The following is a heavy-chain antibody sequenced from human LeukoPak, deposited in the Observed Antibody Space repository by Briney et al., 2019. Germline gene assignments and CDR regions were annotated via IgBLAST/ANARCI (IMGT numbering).Heavy chain of an antibody. D-gene: IGHD5-12*01. Sequence: PGGSLRLSCAASGFTVSSSYMSWGRQAPGEGLEWVSVIYSSGSTYYADSVKGRFTISRDNSKNTLHLQMNSLRAEDTAVYYCARVARGNGMDVWGQGTTVTVSS. CDR3: ARVARGNGMDV. CDR1: GFTVSSSY. V-gene: IGHV3-66*01. CDR2: IYSSGST. J-gene: IGHJ6*02.